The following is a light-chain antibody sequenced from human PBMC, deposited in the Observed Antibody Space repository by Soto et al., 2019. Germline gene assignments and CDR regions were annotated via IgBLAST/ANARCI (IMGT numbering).Light chain of an antibody. CDR3: QQYSSGM. J-gene: IGKJ1*01. Sequence: EIVLTQSPGTLSLSPGERATLSCRASQSVDSNYLAWYQQKPGQAPRLLIYGASRRATGIPDRFSGGGSGTDFTHSSSRLEPEDFAVYYCQQYSSGMFGQGTKVEIK. CDR2: GAS. V-gene: IGKV3-20*01. CDR1: QSVDSNY.